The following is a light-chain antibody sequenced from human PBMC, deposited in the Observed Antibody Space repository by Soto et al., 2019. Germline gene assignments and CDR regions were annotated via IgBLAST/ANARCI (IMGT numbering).Light chain of an antibody. CDR2: DVS. J-gene: IGLJ2*01. V-gene: IGLV2-14*01. Sequence: QSVLTQPASVSGSPGQSITISCTGTSSDVGGYNYVSWYQQHPGKAPKLMIYDVSNRPSGVSNRFSGSKSGNTASLTISGLQDEDEADYYCSSYTSSSTLFCGGTKLTVL. CDR3: SSYTSSSTL. CDR1: SSDVGGYNY.